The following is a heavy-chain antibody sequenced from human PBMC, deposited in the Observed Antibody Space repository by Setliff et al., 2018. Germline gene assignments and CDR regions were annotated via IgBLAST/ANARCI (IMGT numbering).Heavy chain of an antibody. V-gene: IGHV3-21*01. Sequence: GGSLRLSCAASGFTFSSYSMNWVRQAPGKGLEWVSSISSSSSYIYYADSVKDRFTISRDNAKNSLYLQMNSLRAEDTAVYYCARGGLTTYYNFWSDYYTEGFDYWGQGSLVTVSS. CDR2: ISSSSSYI. J-gene: IGHJ4*02. CDR1: GFTFSSYS. CDR3: ARGGLTTYYNFWSDYYTEGFDY. D-gene: IGHD3-3*01.